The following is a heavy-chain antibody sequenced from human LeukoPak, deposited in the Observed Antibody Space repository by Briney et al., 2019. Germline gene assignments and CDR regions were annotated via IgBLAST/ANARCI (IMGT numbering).Heavy chain of an antibody. V-gene: IGHV3-74*01. J-gene: IGHJ4*02. CDR1: GFTIITYA. CDR2: INSDGSTT. CDR3: AAVEPDY. D-gene: IGHD6-19*01. Sequence: PGGSLRLSCAASGFTIITYAMSWVRQAPGKGLVWVSRINSDGSTTDYADSVKGRFTISRDDAKNTLYLQMNSLRAEDTAIYYCAAVEPDYWGQGTLVTVSS.